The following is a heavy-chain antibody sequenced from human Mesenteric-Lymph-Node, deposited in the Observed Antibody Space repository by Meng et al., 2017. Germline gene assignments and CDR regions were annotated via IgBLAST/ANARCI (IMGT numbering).Heavy chain of an antibody. CDR3: ARDHHSRDGYNLRIFTPPFDY. V-gene: IGHV3-21*01. CDR2: VSSTTIGI. J-gene: IGHJ4*02. D-gene: IGHD5-24*01. Sequence: WFRGAPGEGLEGVSCVSSTTIGISLADSMKGRLIISRDNAQNSLYLQMNSLRAEDTAVYYCARDHHSRDGYNLRIFTPPFDYWGQGTLVTVSS.